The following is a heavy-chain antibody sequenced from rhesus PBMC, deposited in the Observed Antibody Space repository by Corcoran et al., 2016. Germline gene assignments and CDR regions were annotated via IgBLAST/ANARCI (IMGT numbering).Heavy chain of an antibody. J-gene: IGHJ6*01. V-gene: IGHV1-111*01. CDR1: GYTFTDSS. CDR2: VDPEIGET. Sequence: EVQLVQSGAEVKKPGASVKISCKASGYTFTDSSLHWVRQAPGQGLEWMGRVDPEIGETITVPKFQSRGTLTRDTFTDTAYMELSSLRSEYTAVYYCARGGPDYGRNYGLDSWGQGVVVTVSS. CDR3: ARGGPDYGRNYGLDS. D-gene: IGHD4-17*01.